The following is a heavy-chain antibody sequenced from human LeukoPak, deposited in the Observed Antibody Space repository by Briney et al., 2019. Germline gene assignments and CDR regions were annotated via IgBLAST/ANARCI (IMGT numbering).Heavy chain of an antibody. J-gene: IGHJ6*02. Sequence: ASVKVSCKASGYTFTSYDINWVRQATGQGLEWMGWMNPNSGNTGYAQKFQGRVTMTRNTSLSTAYMELSSLRSEDTAVYYCARGDMVRGANYYYYYGMDVWGQGTTVTVSS. CDR3: ARGDMVRGANYYYYYGMDV. D-gene: IGHD3-10*01. CDR2: MNPNSGNT. CDR1: GYTFTSYD. V-gene: IGHV1-8*01.